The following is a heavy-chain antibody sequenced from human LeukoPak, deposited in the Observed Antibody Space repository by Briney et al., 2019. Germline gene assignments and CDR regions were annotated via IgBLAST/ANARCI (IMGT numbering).Heavy chain of an antibody. CDR1: GFAFGSEA. J-gene: IGHJ4*02. CDR3: ARAPYPSCNDASCYPLDY. D-gene: IGHD2-15*01. V-gene: IGHV3-23*01. CDR2: ISPGGGTT. Sequence: GGSLRLSCAVSGFAFGSEAMSWVRQSPARGLEWVASISPGGGTTYYADYVKGRFTMSRDNSKDTLYLQMTSLRADDSALYYCARAPYPSCNDASCYPLDYWGQGTLVTVSS.